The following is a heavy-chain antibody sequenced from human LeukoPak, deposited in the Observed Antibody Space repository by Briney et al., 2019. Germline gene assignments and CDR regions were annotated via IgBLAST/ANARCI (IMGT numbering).Heavy chain of an antibody. CDR3: ARQFYYDSGGSHY. V-gene: IGHV4-39*01. CDR1: GGSISSSSYY. J-gene: IGHJ4*02. D-gene: IGHD3-22*01. CDR2: IFYSGST. Sequence: PSETLSLACAVSGGSISSSSYYWGWIRQPPGKGLEWIGSIFYSGSTYYNPSPESRVTISVDTSKNQFSLKLSSVTAADTAVYYCARQFYYDSGGSHYWGQGTLVTVSS.